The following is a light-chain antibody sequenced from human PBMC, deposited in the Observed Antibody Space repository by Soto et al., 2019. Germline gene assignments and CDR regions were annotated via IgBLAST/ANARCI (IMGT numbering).Light chain of an antibody. V-gene: IGLV1-44*01. CDR3: AAWDDSLNGVF. Sequence: QSVLTQPPSASGTPGQRVTISCSGSSSNIGSNTVNWYQQFPGTAPKLLMYSDNQRPSGVPDRFSGSKSGTSASLAISGLQSEDEADYYCAAWDDSLNGVFFGGGTKLTAL. CDR2: SDN. J-gene: IGLJ2*01. CDR1: SSNIGSNT.